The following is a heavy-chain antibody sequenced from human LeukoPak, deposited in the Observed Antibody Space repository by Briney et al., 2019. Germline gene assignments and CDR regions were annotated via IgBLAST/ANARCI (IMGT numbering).Heavy chain of an antibody. CDR1: GFTFSSYA. CDR2: ISSNGGST. V-gene: IGHV3-64*01. D-gene: IGHD4-17*01. CDR3: ARGQSARDYGDYLFYYYYGIDV. J-gene: IGHJ6*02. Sequence: GGSLRLSCAASGFTFSSYAMHWVRQAPGKGLEYVSAISSNGGSTYYANSVKGRFTTSRDNSKNTLYLQMGSLRAEDMAVYYCARGQSARDYGDYLFYYYYGIDVWGQGTTVTVSS.